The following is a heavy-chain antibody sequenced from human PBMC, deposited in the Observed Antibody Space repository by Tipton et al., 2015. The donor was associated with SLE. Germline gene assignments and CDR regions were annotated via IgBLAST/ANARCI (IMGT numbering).Heavy chain of an antibody. CDR3: ARSLITSFGVVTKALDG. V-gene: IGHV4-39*01. CDR2: ISYTGST. D-gene: IGHD3-3*01. CDR1: GGSISSSYY. J-gene: IGHJ6*04. Sequence: TLSLTCTVSGGSISSSYYWGWFRQSPWKGLEWVGRISYTGSTYYNPSLNSRFTISVDTSKNQFSLKLISVTAADTAAYFCARSLITSFGVVTKALDGWGKGTTVTVSS.